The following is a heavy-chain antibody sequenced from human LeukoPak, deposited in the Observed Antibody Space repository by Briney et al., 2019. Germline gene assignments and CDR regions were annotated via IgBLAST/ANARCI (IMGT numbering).Heavy chain of an antibody. D-gene: IGHD4/OR15-4a*01. V-gene: IGHV3-23*01. CDR3: ARRAGAYSHPYDY. J-gene: IGHJ4*02. CDR2: IPVNGGST. CDR1: GFTFSNYA. Sequence: GGSLRLSCVASGFTFSNYAMSWVRQAPGKGLEWVSAIPVNGGSTYYADSVKGRFTISRDNFKNTLYLQMNSLRAEDTAVYYCARRAGAYSHPYDYWGQGTLVTVSS.